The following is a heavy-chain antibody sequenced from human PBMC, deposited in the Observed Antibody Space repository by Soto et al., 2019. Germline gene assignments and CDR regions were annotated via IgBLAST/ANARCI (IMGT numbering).Heavy chain of an antibody. CDR2: FDPEDGET. V-gene: IGHV1-24*01. CDR3: ATDSSSSVEDY. CDR1: GYTLTELS. Sequence: QVQLVQSGAEVKKPGASVKVSCKVSGYTLTELSMHWVRQAPGKGLEWMGGFDPEDGETIYAQKVQGRVTMTKDTSTDTAYMELISLRAEDTDVYYCATDSSSSVEDYWGQGTLVTVSS. J-gene: IGHJ4*02. D-gene: IGHD6-6*01.